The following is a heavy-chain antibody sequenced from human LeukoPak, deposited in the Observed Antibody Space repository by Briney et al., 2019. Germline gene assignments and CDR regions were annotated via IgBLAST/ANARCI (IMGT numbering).Heavy chain of an antibody. Sequence: ASVKVSCKVSGYTLTELSMHWVRQAPGKGLEWMGGFDPEDGETIYAQKFQGRVTMTEDTSTDTAYMELSSLRPEDTAVYYCARDYSTETTVYYFDYWGQGTLVTVSS. CDR2: FDPEDGET. CDR1: GYTLTELS. D-gene: IGHD4-17*01. CDR3: ARDYSTETTVYYFDY. J-gene: IGHJ4*02. V-gene: IGHV1-24*01.